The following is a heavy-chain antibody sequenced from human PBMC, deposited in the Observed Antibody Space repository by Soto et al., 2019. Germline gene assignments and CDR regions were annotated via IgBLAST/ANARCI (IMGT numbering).Heavy chain of an antibody. V-gene: IGHV3-23*01. CDR3: AKDFAHYYDSSGYYGSDY. Sequence: GGSLRLSCASSGFTFRSYAMSLVRQAPGKGLEWVSAISGSGGSTYYADSVKGRFTISRDNSKNTLYLQMNSLRAEDTAVYYCAKDFAHYYDSSGYYGSDYWGQGTLVTVSS. D-gene: IGHD3-22*01. CDR1: GFTFRSYA. CDR2: ISGSGGST. J-gene: IGHJ4*02.